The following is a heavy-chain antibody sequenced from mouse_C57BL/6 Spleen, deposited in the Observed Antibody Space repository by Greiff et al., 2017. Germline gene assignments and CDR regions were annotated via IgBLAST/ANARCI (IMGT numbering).Heavy chain of an antibody. CDR3: AREGYYGSSPYYAMDY. Sequence: QVQLQQSGAELVRPGASVMLSCKASGYTFTDYYINWVKQRPGQGLEWIARIYPGSGNTYYNEKFKGKATLTAEKSSSTAYMQLSSLTSEDSAVYFCAREGYYGSSPYYAMDYGGQGTSVTVSS. CDR2: IYPGSGNT. CDR1: GYTFTDYY. J-gene: IGHJ4*01. V-gene: IGHV1-76*01. D-gene: IGHD1-1*01.